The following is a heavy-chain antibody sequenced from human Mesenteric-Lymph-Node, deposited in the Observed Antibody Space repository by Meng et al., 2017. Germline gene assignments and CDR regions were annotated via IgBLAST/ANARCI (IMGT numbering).Heavy chain of an antibody. CDR1: GFTFRDYE. CDR3: ARVGVRFYSSGGRFDY. CDR2: ITSGGGYT. V-gene: IGHV3-11*06. D-gene: IGHD6-19*01. J-gene: IGHJ4*02. Sequence: GESLKISCVASGFTFRDYEMNWVRQAPGKGPEWVSYITSGGGYTQYADSVKGRFTISRDNALNSLYLQMNSLRDDDTAVYYCARVGVRFYSSGGRFDYWGQGTLVTVSS.